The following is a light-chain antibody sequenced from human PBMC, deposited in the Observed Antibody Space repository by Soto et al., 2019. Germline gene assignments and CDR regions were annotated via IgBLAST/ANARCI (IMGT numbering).Light chain of an antibody. Sequence: DVVMTQSPLSLPVTLGQPASISCRSSQSLAYVDGNTTLNWFQQRPGQSPRRLIYQVSNRDSGVPDRFSGSGSGTDFTLKISRVEADDVGVYYCMQGTHWPPYTFGQGTKLEIK. J-gene: IGKJ2*01. CDR1: QSLAYVDGNTT. CDR2: QVS. CDR3: MQGTHWPPYT. V-gene: IGKV2-30*01.